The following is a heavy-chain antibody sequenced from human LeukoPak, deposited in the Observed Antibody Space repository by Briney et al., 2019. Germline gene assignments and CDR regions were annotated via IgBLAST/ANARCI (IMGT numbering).Heavy chain of an antibody. J-gene: IGHJ6*02. CDR3: ARTPRVAARPPDYCYGMDV. D-gene: IGHD6-6*01. CDR2: INPNSGGT. V-gene: IGHV1-2*02. CDR1: GYTFTGYY. Sequence: ASVKVSCKASGYTFTGYYMHWVRQAPGQGLEWMGWINPNSGGTNYAQKFQGRVTMTRDTSISTAYMELSRLRSDDTAVYYCARTPRVAARPPDYCYGMDVWGQGTTVTVSS.